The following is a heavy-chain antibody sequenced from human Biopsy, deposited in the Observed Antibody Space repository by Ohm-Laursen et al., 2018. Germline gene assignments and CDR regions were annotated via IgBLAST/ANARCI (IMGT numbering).Heavy chain of an antibody. D-gene: IGHD4-17*01. Sequence: SETLSLTCAVFGKTFSDYQWSWIRQPPGKGLEWIGEINHSGSTNYNPSLKSRVSISVDTSKNQFSLKLNSVTAADTAVYFCGNEVYGRDYWGLGARVTVSS. CDR3: GNEVYGRDY. J-gene: IGHJ4*02. CDR1: GKTFSDYQ. V-gene: IGHV4-34*08. CDR2: INHSGST.